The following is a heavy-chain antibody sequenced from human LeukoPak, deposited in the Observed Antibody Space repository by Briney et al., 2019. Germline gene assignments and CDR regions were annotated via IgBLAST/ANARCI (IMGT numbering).Heavy chain of an antibody. D-gene: IGHD6-13*01. CDR1: GFTFSNYW. V-gene: IGHV3-7*01. J-gene: IGHJ4*02. CDR3: ATSAAGFDY. Sequence: PGGSLRLSCAASGFTFSNYWMAWVRQAPGKGLEWVANIKQDGSERYYVDSVKGRFTISRDNAKNSLYLQMNRLRDEDTALYYCATSAAGFDYWGQGALVTVSS. CDR2: IKQDGSER.